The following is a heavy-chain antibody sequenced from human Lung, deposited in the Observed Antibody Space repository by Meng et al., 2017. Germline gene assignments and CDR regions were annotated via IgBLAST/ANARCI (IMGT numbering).Heavy chain of an antibody. J-gene: IGHJ4*02. CDR1: GGSFSDYD. D-gene: IGHD4-11*01. CDR3: ARGPTTMAHDFDY. CDR2: INHSGST. V-gene: IGHV4-34*01. Sequence: LPEVGAGLLKPSEPLSLTCVVSGGSFSDYDWSWIRQPTGKGLEWIGEINHSGSTNYNPSLESRATISVDTSQNNLSLKLSSVTAADSAVYYCARGPTTMAHDFDYWGQGTLVTVSS.